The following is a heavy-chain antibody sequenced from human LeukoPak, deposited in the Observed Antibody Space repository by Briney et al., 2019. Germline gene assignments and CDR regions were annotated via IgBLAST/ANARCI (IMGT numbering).Heavy chain of an antibody. V-gene: IGHV4-59*01. CDR1: GGSISGYY. D-gene: IGHD1-26*01. J-gene: IGHJ4*02. Sequence: SETLSLTCTVFGGSISGYYWSWIRQSPGKALEWIGYIYFGGSTHYNPPLKSRVTMSADTSKNQFSLKLSSMTAADTAVYYCARVSSVGSYWSDFEYWGPGTLVTVSS. CDR3: ARVSSVGSYWSDFEY. CDR2: IYFGGST.